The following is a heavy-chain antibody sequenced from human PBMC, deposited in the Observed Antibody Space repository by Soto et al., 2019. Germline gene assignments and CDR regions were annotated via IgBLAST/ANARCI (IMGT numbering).Heavy chain of an antibody. CDR2: INVGNGDT. CDR3: ARAISGYVT. D-gene: IGHD5-12*01. J-gene: IGHJ5*02. Sequence: QVQLVQSGAEVKKPGASVKVSCKASGITFSSYAIHWVRQAPGQRLEWMGWINVGNGDTRYSQTFRGRVTLTRDTAGSTAYLDLSSLRSEDTAIYYCARAISGYVTWGQGTLVTVSS. V-gene: IGHV1-3*01. CDR1: GITFSSYA.